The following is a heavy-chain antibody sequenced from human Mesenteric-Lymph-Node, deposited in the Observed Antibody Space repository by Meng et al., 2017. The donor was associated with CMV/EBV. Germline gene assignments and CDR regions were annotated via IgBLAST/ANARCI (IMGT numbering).Heavy chain of an antibody. Sequence: TFSSYAISCVRQAPGQGLEWMGGIIPIFGTANYAQKFQGRVTITADESTSTAYMELSSLRSEDTAVYYCASTFGLRYFDWLVSAFDIWGQGTMVTVSS. V-gene: IGHV1-69*01. J-gene: IGHJ3*02. D-gene: IGHD3-9*01. CDR2: IIPIFGTA. CDR1: TFSSYA. CDR3: ASTFGLRYFDWLVSAFDI.